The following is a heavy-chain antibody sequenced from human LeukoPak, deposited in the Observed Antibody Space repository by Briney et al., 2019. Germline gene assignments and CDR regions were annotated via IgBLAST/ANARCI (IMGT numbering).Heavy chain of an antibody. V-gene: IGHV3-30*03. CDR1: GFTFSSYG. J-gene: IGHJ4*02. CDR2: ISYDGSNK. D-gene: IGHD2-21*02. CDR3: ASGGPVTASSFDF. Sequence: PGGSLRLSCAASGFTFSSYGMHWVRQAPGKGLEWVAVISYDGSNKYYADSVKGRFTISRDNSNNILYLQMNSLRAEDTAIYYCASGGPVTASSFDFWGQGTLVTVSS.